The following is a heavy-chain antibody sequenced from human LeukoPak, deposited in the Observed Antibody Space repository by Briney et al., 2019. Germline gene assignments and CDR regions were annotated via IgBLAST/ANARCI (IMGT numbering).Heavy chain of an antibody. CDR3: AREGYNWNDGGNWFDP. Sequence: GGSLRLSCAASGFTFSSYWMHWVRQAPGKGLVWVSRINSDGSSTSYADSVKGRFTFSRDNAKNTLYLQMNSLRAEDTAVYYCAREGYNWNDGGNWFDPWGQGTLVTVSS. CDR2: INSDGSST. V-gene: IGHV3-74*01. J-gene: IGHJ5*02. D-gene: IGHD1-1*01. CDR1: GFTFSSYW.